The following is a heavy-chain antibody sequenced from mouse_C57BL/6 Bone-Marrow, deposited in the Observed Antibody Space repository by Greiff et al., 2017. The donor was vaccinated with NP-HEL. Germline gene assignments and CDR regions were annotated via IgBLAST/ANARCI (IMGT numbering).Heavy chain of an antibody. CDR3: ARGLYGKGTWFAY. D-gene: IGHD2-1*01. Sequence: QVQLQQSGAELAKPGASVKLSCKASGYTFTSYWMHWVKQRPGQGLEWIGHINPSSGYTKYNQKFKDKATLTADKSSSTAYMQLSSLTYEDSAVYYCARGLYGKGTWFAYWGQGTLVTVSA. V-gene: IGHV1-7*01. CDR2: INPSSGYT. J-gene: IGHJ3*01. CDR1: GYTFTSYW.